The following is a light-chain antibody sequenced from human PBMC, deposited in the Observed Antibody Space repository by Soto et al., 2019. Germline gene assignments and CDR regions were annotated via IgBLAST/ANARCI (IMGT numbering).Light chain of an antibody. Sequence: EIVMTQSPATVSVSPGDTATLSCRASQSFGTNLAWYQQTPGQAPKLLIYGASIRSTGVPDRFSGSGSGTEFTLTTSSLRFEEFAVYYCQQYNNWPQTFGQGTKVEIK. CDR1: QSFGTN. CDR2: GAS. CDR3: QQYNNWPQT. J-gene: IGKJ1*01. V-gene: IGKV3-15*01.